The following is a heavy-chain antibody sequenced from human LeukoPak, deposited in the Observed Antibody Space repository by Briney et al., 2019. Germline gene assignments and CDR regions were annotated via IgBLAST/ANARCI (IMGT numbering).Heavy chain of an antibody. CDR3: AKRGHYSDSGSSFDY. D-gene: IGHD4-11*01. CDR1: GFTFSNYG. CDR2: ISYDGSKE. Sequence: PGRSLRLSCAASGFTFSNYGMHWVGQAPGKGLDWGAAISYDGSKEYYADSVKGRFTISRDNSKNTLFLQMNSLRAEDTAVYYCAKRGHYSDSGSSFDYWGQGTLVTVSS. V-gene: IGHV3-30*18. J-gene: IGHJ4*02.